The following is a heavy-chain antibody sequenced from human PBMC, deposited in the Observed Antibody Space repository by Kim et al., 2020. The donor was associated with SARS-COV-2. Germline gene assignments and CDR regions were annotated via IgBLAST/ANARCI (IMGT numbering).Heavy chain of an antibody. J-gene: IGHJ4*02. CDR3: AGRRRWLQWANFDY. V-gene: IGHV4-34*01. D-gene: IGHD5-12*01. CDR1: GGSFSGYY. Sequence: SETLSLTCAVYGGSFSGYYWSWIRQPPGKGLEWIGEINHSGSTNYNPSLKSRVTISVDTSKNQFSLKLSSVTAADTAVYYCAGRRRWLQWANFDYWGQGTLVTVSS. CDR2: INHSGST.